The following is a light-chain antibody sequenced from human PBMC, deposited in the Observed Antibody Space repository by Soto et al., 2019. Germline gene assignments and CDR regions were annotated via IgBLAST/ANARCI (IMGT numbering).Light chain of an antibody. CDR2: WAS. CDR3: QQYYRTPWT. J-gene: IGKJ1*01. Sequence: DIVMTQSPDSLAVSLGERATINCKSSQSVLYNSNNKNYLAWYQQKPGQPPKLLIYWASTRESGVPDRLSGSGSGTDFTLTISSLQAEDVAVYCCQQYYRTPWTFGQGTKVEIK. CDR1: QSVLYNSNNKNY. V-gene: IGKV4-1*01.